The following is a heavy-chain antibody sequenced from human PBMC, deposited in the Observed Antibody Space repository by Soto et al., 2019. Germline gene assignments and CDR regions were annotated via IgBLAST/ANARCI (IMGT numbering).Heavy chain of an antibody. CDR1: GSSITFGGYS. Sequence: SLALPCTVSGSSITFGGYSWSWIRQTPGKGLEWIGYINHLETTFYNPSFESRLTLSIDRAKSQFSLKLHSMSAADRAVYFCARGGGSDSFDYWGQGILVPVSS. J-gene: IGHJ4*02. V-gene: IGHV4-30-2*01. CDR3: ARGGGSDSFDY. CDR2: INHLETT. D-gene: IGHD1-26*01.